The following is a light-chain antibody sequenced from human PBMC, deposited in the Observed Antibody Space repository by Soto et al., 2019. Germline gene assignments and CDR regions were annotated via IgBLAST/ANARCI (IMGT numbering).Light chain of an antibody. CDR2: GSA. CDR1: QSVSGNY. Sequence: EMVLTQSPGILSLSPGARDTLSCRASQSVSGNYLAWYQQKPGQSPRLLIYGSADRSTGIPDRFSGSVSGTGFTLTISRVYPGDFAVYYCQRYDCSLPDTGGQGTKVEIK. CDR3: QRYDCSLPDT. V-gene: IGKV3-20*01. J-gene: IGKJ2*01.